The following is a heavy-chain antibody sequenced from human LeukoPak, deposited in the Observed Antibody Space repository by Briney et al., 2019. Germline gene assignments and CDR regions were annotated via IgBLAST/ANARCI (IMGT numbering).Heavy chain of an antibody. V-gene: IGHV4-59*01. CDR1: GGSISSYF. J-gene: IGHJ4*02. CDR3: ARDSQHLAPNFDY. D-gene: IGHD1-1*01. CDR2: VYYSGNT. Sequence: SETLSLTCTVSGGSISSYFWSWIRQPPGKGLEWIGYVYYSGNTNYNPSLKSRVTISVDTSKRQFSLKLSSVTAADTAVYYCARDSQHLAPNFDYWGQGSQVTVSS.